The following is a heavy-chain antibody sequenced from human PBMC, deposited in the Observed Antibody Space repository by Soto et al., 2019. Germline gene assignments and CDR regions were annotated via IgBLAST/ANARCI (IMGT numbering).Heavy chain of an antibody. CDR2: IYYSGST. CDR3: ARDREAYDSSGCIDF. V-gene: IGHV4-59*12. J-gene: IGHJ4*02. D-gene: IGHD3-22*01. CDR1: GGSISSYY. Sequence: TSETLSLTCTVSGGSISSYYWSWIRQPPGKGLEWIGYIYYSGSTNYNPSLKSRVTISVDTSKNQFSLKLTSVTAADTAVYYCARDREAYDSSGCIDFWGQGTLVTVSS.